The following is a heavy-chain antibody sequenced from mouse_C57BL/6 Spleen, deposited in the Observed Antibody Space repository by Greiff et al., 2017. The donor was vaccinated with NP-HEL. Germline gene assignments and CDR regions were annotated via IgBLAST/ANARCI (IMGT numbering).Heavy chain of an antibody. D-gene: IGHD2-3*01. J-gene: IGHJ3*01. V-gene: IGHV1-69*01. Sequence: VQLQQPGAELVMPGASVKLSCKASGYTFTSYWMHWVKQRPGQGLEWIGEIDPSDSYTNYNQKFKGKSTLTVDKSSSTAYMQLSSLTSEDSAVYYCARPDDGYHFAYWGQGTLVTVSA. CDR3: ARPDDGYHFAY. CDR2: IDPSDSYT. CDR1: GYTFTSYW.